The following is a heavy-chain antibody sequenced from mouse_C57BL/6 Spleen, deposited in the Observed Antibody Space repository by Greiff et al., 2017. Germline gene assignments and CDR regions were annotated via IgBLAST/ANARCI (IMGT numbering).Heavy chain of an antibody. V-gene: IGHV14-4*01. CDR1: GFNIKDDY. CDR3: TTFYDYDGC. D-gene: IGHD2-4*01. J-gene: IGHJ2*01. Sequence: EVKLQESGAELVRPGASVKLSCTASGFNIKDDYMHWVKQRPEQGLEWIGWIDPENGDTEYASKFQGKATITADTSSNTAYLQRSSLTSEDTAVYYCTTFYDYDGCWGQGTTLTVSS. CDR2: IDPENGDT.